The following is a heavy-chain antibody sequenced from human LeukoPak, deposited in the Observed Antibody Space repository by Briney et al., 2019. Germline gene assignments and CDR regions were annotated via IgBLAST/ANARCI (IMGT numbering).Heavy chain of an antibody. CDR3: ARSSSSFFDY. V-gene: IGHV4-30-2*01. Sequence: SETLSLTCTVSGGSISSGGYYWSWIRQPPGKGLEWIGYIYHSGSTYYNPSIKSRVTISVDRSKNQFSLKLSSVTAADTAVYYCARSSSSFFDYWGQGTLVTVSS. J-gene: IGHJ4*02. CDR1: GGSISSGGYY. CDR2: IYHSGST. D-gene: IGHD6-13*01.